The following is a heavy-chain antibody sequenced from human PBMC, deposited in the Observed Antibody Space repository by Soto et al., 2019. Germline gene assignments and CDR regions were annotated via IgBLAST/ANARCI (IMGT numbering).Heavy chain of an antibody. Sequence: GGSLRLSCAASGFTFSSYAMSWVRQAPGKGLEWVSAISGSGGSTYYADSAKGRFTISRDNSKNTLYLQMNSLRAEDTAVYYCAKFRYYGSGSYSRIYYYYGMDVWGQGTTVTVSS. J-gene: IGHJ6*02. CDR1: GFTFSSYA. CDR3: AKFRYYGSGSYSRIYYYYGMDV. CDR2: ISGSGGST. D-gene: IGHD3-10*01. V-gene: IGHV3-23*01.